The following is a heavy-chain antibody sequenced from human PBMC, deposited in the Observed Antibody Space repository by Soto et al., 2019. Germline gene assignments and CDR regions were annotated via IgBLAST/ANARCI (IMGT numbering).Heavy chain of an antibody. J-gene: IGHJ4*02. CDR1: GFTFGDYA. Sequence: GGSLRLSCTASGFTFGDYAMSWFRQAPGKGLEWVGFIRSKAYGGTTQYAASVKGRFSISIDDSESIAYLQMNSLKTEDTAVYYCTRDSRPTGSSGCDYWGQGTLVTVSS. V-gene: IGHV3-49*03. CDR3: TRDSRPTGSSGCDY. D-gene: IGHD6-19*01. CDR2: IRSKAYGGTT.